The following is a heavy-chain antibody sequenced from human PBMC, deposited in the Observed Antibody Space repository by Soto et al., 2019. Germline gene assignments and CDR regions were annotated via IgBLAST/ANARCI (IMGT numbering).Heavy chain of an antibody. D-gene: IGHD6-19*01. CDR1: GFSLSTSGVG. J-gene: IGHJ4*02. V-gene: IGHV2-5*01. CDR3: AHRPRASGWRNIFFDY. CDR2: IYWNDDK. Sequence: SGPTLVNPTQTLTLTCTFSGFSLSTSGVGVGWIRQPPGKALEWLALIYWNDDKRYSPSLKSRLTITKDTSKNQVVLTMTNMAPLDTSTYYWAHRPRASGWRNIFFDYWGQGTMVTVPS.